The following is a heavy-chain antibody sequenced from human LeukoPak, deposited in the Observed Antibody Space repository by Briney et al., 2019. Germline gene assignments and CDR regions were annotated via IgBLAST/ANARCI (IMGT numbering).Heavy chain of an antibody. J-gene: IGHJ4*02. Sequence: GGSLRLSCAASGFTFSSHWMHWVRQAPGKGLVWVSGISTDGSRPRYADSVNGRFTISRDNAKNTLYLQTNSLRAEDTAVYFCVRDGQGSTPLDYWGQGTLVTVSS. CDR1: GFTFSSHW. V-gene: IGHV3-74*01. D-gene: IGHD2-15*01. CDR2: ISTDGSRP. CDR3: VRDGQGSTPLDY.